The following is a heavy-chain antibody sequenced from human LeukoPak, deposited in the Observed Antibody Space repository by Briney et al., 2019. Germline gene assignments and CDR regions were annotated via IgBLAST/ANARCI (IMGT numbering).Heavy chain of an antibody. Sequence: GSSVKVSCKASGDTFSTYTVTWVRQAPGQGLEWMGGVIPILGTPNYAQKFQGRVTITADKSTTTVSIDLRSLRSDDTAVYYCARAVSGSSGYYYFPPYWFDTWGQGTLVTVSS. CDR3: ARAVSGSSGYYYFPPYWFDT. CDR1: GDTFSTYT. CDR2: VIPILGTP. J-gene: IGHJ5*02. D-gene: IGHD3-22*01. V-gene: IGHV1-69*08.